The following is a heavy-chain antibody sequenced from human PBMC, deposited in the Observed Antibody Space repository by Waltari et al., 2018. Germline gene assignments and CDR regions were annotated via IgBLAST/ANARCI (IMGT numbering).Heavy chain of an antibody. CDR3: ARGLYGSGSSVDP. CDR2: IYYSGST. V-gene: IGHV4-59*11. CDR1: GGSISSHY. J-gene: IGHJ5*02. D-gene: IGHD3-10*01. Sequence: QVQLQESGPGLVKPSETLSLTCTVSGGSISSHYWSWIRQPPGKGLEWIGYIYYSGSTNYTPSLKSRVTISVDTSKNQFSLKLSSVTAADTAVYYCARGLYGSGSSVDPWGQGTLVTVSS.